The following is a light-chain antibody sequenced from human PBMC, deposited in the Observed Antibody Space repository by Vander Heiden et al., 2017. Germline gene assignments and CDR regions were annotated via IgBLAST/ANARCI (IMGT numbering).Light chain of an antibody. Sequence: DIVLTQSPATLSVSPGESATLSCRASLSGSSNSAWYQQKPGQPPRLLIYGASIRATGIPARFSGSGSGTEFTITISSLQFEDVAVYCCQQYNKWPPPFGQGTKVDIK. CDR2: GAS. V-gene: IGKV3-15*01. J-gene: IGKJ1*01. CDR3: QQYNKWPPP. CDR1: LSGSSN.